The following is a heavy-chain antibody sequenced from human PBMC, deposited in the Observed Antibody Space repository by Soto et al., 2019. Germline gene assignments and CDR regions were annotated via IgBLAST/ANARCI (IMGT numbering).Heavy chain of an antibody. Sequence: GGTLRLSCAASGFPFSNHGMHWVRQAPGKGLEWLTVIRYDGVTRFYADSVKGRFTISRDISENTVVLQMNSLRAEDTAVYYFGSESRSGRRGNILYWGQGTLVTVSS. J-gene: IGHJ4*02. V-gene: IGHV3-33*01. CDR3: GSESRSGRRGNILY. D-gene: IGHD6-19*01. CDR1: GFPFSNHG. CDR2: IRYDGVTR.